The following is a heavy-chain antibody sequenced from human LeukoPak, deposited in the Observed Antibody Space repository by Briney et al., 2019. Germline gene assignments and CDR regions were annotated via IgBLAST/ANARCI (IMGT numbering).Heavy chain of an antibody. Sequence: GGSLRLSCAASGLVNNYWMHWVRQVPGKGLVWISGVKSDGSGTTYADSVKGRFTISRDNAKNTLFLQMNSLRVEDTAVYYCVRGGGDSEWAYYFDYWGQGNLVTVSS. D-gene: IGHD1-26*01. V-gene: IGHV3-74*01. CDR3: VRGGGDSEWAYYFDY. CDR1: GLVNNYW. J-gene: IGHJ4*02. CDR2: VKSDGSGT.